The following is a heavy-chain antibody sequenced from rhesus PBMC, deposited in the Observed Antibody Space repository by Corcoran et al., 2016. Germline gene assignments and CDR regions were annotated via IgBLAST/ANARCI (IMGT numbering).Heavy chain of an antibody. D-gene: IGHD6-31*01. CDR3: TRRGIAAAVALDY. J-gene: IGHJ4*01. CDR1: GFTFSEDY. V-gene: IGHV3-10*01. CDR2: INPNGGTT. Sequence: EVQLVESGGGLVQPGGSLRLSCAASGFTFSEDYMEWARQARGKGLEWVGQINPNGGTTFLMDSVKGRFTISRDNAKNTLYLPIHSLKIEDTAVYYCTRRGIAAAVALDYWGQGVLVTVSS.